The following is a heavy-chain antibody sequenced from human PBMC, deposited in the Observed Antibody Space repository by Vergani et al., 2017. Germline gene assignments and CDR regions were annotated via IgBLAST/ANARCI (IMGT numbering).Heavy chain of an antibody. Sequence: QVQLEESGPGLVKPSETLSLTCTVSGSSFNTYYWSWIRQSPGKGLEWIGYIYSTGSTNYNPSLNSRVTMSGDTSKNQFSLKLRSVTAAETAVYFCARVMYRDEASTGYRLEGMDIWGQGTTVTISS. V-gene: IGHV4-59*13. D-gene: IGHD3-9*01. J-gene: IGHJ6*02. CDR3: ARVMYRDEASTGYRLEGMDI. CDR2: IYSTGST. CDR1: GSSFNTYY.